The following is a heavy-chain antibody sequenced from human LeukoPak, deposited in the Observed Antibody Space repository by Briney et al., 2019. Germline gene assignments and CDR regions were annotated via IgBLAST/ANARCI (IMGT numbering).Heavy chain of an antibody. V-gene: IGHV3-48*03. CDR1: GFTFSSYE. Sequence: GGSLRLSCAASGFTFSSYEMNWVRQAPGKGLEWVSYISSSGSTIYYADSVKGRFTISRDNAKNSLYLQMNSLRAEDTAVYYCAKGSLGSGGSYDDYWGQGTLVTVSS. D-gene: IGHD2-15*01. CDR3: AKGSLGSGGSYDDY. J-gene: IGHJ4*02. CDR2: ISSSGSTI.